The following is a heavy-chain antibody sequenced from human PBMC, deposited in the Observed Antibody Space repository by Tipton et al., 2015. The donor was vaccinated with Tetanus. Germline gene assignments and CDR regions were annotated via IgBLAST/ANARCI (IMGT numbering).Heavy chain of an antibody. CDR1: GGSISTKTYY. Sequence: TLSLTCFVSGGSISTKTYYWGWVRQTPGKGLEWIASISHSATTFYNPSLKSRVTMSVDPPKTQFSVRLSSVTAADTGVYYCARHVGGYGSPPHDLWGQGTLVTVSS. J-gene: IGHJ5*02. CDR3: ARHVGGYGSPPHDL. D-gene: IGHD3-10*01. CDR2: ISHSATT. V-gene: IGHV4-39*01.